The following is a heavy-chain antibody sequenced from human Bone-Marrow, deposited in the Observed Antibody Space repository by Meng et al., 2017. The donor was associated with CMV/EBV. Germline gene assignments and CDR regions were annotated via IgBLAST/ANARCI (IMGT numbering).Heavy chain of an antibody. D-gene: IGHD1-26*01. CDR1: GFSLSTSGVG. Sequence: QITFKESGPTLVKPTQTLTLTCTFSGFSLSTSGVGVGWIRQPPGKALEWLALIYWDDDKRYSPSLKSRLTITKDTSKNQVVLTMTNMDPVDTATYYCAHRTVGANYRWFDPWGQGTMVTVSS. CDR3: AHRTVGANYRWFDP. CDR2: IYWDDDK. J-gene: IGHJ5*02. V-gene: IGHV2-5*02.